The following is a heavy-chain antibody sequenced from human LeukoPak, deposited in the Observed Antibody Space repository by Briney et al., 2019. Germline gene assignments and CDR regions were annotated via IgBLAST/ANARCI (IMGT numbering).Heavy chain of an antibody. D-gene: IGHD3-3*01. Sequence: ASVKVSCKASGCTFTSYGISWVRQAPGQGLEWMGWISAYNGNTNYAQKLQGRVTMTTDTSTSTAYMELRSLRSDDTAVYYCARAPRLLTIFGVVIINNWFDPWGQGTLVTASS. V-gene: IGHV1-18*01. CDR2: ISAYNGNT. J-gene: IGHJ5*02. CDR3: ARAPRLLTIFGVVIINNWFDP. CDR1: GCTFTSYG.